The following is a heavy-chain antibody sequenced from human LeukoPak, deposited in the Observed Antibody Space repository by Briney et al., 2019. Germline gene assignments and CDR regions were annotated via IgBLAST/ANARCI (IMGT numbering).Heavy chain of an antibody. D-gene: IGHD3-10*01. J-gene: IGHJ5*02. Sequence: SETLSLTCAVYGGSFSGYYWSWIRQPPGKGLEWIGEINHSGSTNYNPSLKSRVTISVDTSKNQFSLKLSSVTAADTAVYYCARQGMGITMVRGVIKWFDPWGQGTLVTVSS. CDR1: GGSFSGYY. CDR3: ARQGMGITMVRGVIKWFDP. V-gene: IGHV4-34*01. CDR2: INHSGST.